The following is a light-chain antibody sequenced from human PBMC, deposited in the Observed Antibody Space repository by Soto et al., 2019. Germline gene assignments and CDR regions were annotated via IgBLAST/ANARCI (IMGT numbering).Light chain of an antibody. CDR2: GAS. V-gene: IGKV3-15*01. CDR1: QGVSRK. CDR3: QQYNNWPLT. Sequence: DIVMTQSPATLSVAPGERVTFSCRASQGVSRKLAWYQHKPGQAPRLLISGASTGATGIPARFSGSGSGTEFTLTISSLHSEDFAVYYCQQYNNWPLTFGGGTKVDIK. J-gene: IGKJ4*01.